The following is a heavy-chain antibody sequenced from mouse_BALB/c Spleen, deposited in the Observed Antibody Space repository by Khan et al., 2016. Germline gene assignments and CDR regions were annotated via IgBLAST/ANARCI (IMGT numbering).Heavy chain of an antibody. D-gene: IGHD2-12*01. CDR2: INTYTGEP. Sequence: QIQLVQSGPELKKPGETVKISCTASGYSFTNYGLNWVKQAPGKGLKWMGWINTYTGEPTFAADFKGRFTFSLETSASTSYLQINNLKNEDTATYYCARTYYSYWYCDDWGPGTTVTVSA. CDR1: GYSFTNYG. V-gene: IGHV9-3-1*01. CDR3: ARTYYSYWYCDD. J-gene: IGHJ1*01.